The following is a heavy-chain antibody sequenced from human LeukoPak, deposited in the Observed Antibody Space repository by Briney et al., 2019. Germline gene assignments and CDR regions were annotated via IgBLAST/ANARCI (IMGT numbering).Heavy chain of an antibody. V-gene: IGHV1-58*02. CDR2: IVVGSGNT. CDR1: GFTFTSSA. CDR3: ARDSRSSSRSSGY. J-gene: IGHJ4*02. Sequence: VASVKVSCKASGFTFTSSAMQWVRQARGQRLEWIGWIVVGSGNTNYAQKLQGRVTMTTDTSTSTAYMELRSLRSDDTAVYYCARDSRSSSRSSGYWGQGTLVTVSS. D-gene: IGHD6-13*01.